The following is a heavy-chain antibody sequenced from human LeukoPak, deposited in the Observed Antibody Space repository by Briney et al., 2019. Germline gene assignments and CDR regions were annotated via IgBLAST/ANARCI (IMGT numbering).Heavy chain of an antibody. CDR2: IIPILGIA. V-gene: IGHV1-69*04. CDR3: ASIGGNSPLDY. CDR1: GGTFSSYA. Sequence: ASVKVSCEASGGTFSSYAISWVRQAPGQGLEWMGRIIPILGIANYAQKFQGRVTITADKSTSTAYMELSSLRSEDTAVYYCASIGGNSPLDYWGQGTLVTVSS. D-gene: IGHD4-23*01. J-gene: IGHJ4*02.